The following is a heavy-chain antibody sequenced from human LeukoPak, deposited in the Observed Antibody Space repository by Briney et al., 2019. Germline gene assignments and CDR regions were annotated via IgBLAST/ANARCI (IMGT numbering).Heavy chain of an antibody. CDR2: ISYDGSNK. D-gene: IGHD6-19*01. CDR1: GFTFSSYA. J-gene: IGHJ5*02. Sequence: GRSLRLSCAASGFTFSSYAMHWVRQAPGKGLEWVAVISYDGSNKYYADSVKGRFTISRDNSKNTLYLQMNSLRAEDTAVYYCARARKQWLAHPVGMDWFDPWGQGTLVTVSS. V-gene: IGHV3-30-3*01. CDR3: ARARKQWLAHPVGMDWFDP.